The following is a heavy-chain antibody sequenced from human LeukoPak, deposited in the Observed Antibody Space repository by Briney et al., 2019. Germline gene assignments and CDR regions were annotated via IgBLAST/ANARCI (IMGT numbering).Heavy chain of an antibody. CDR1: GGSISRYY. CDR3: ARTTVFPYYYYGMDV. D-gene: IGHD1-14*01. J-gene: IGHJ6*02. V-gene: IGHV4-59*01. CDR2: IYYNGST. Sequence: SETLSLTCTVSGGSISRYYWSWIRQPPGKGLEWIGYIYYNGSTYCNPSLKSRVTISLDTSKNQFSLKLSSVTAADTAVYYCARTTVFPYYYYGMDVWGQGTTVTVSS.